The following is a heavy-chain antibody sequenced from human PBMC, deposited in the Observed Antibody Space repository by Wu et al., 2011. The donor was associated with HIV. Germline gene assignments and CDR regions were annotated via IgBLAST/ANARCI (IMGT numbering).Heavy chain of an antibody. V-gene: IGHV1-8*02. CDR2: INPNSGNT. CDR1: GGTFSSYA. J-gene: IGHJ3*02. D-gene: IGHD6-13*01. CDR3: ARHILGFSSSPDAFDI. Sequence: QVQLVQSGAEVKKPGSSVKVSCKASGGTFSSYAISWVRQAPGQGLEWMGWINPNSGNTGYAQKFQGRVTMTTDTSTSTAYMELRSLRSDDTAVYYCARHILGFSSSPDAFDIWGQGTMVTVSS.